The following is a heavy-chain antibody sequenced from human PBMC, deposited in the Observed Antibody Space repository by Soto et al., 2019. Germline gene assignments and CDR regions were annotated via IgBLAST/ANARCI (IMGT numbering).Heavy chain of an antibody. J-gene: IGHJ4*02. CDR1: GYRFTTYG. D-gene: IGHD3-16*01. Sequence: GPSVKVSCKVSGYRFTTYGINWVRQAPGQGLEWVGWFNPDNQNTNYAQKFQDRVSLTTDSSTNTAYMELRDLRSDDTAVYYCARVRFGDPFDFWGQGSLVTVSS. V-gene: IGHV1-18*01. CDR2: FNPDNQNT. CDR3: ARVRFGDPFDF.